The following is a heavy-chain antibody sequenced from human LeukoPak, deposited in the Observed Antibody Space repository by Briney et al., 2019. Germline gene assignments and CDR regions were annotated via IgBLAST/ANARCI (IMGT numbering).Heavy chain of an antibody. V-gene: IGHV4-30-4*01. Sequence: SETLSHTCSVSGGSISSGDYYWSWFRQPPGKDLEWIGFIFYSGSTDFNPSLKSRVTISLDTSENQFSLRLSSVTAADTAVYYCARGLWLKYYFDYWGLGTLVTVSS. J-gene: IGHJ4*02. D-gene: IGHD6-19*01. CDR2: IFYSGST. CDR3: ARGLWLKYYFDY. CDR1: GGSISSGDYY.